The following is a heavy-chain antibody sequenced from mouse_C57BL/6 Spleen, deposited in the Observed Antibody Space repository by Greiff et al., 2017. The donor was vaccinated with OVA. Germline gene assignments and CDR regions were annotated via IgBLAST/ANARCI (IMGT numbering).Heavy chain of an antibody. V-gene: IGHV1-81*01. CDR1: GYTFTSYG. CDR2: IYPRSGNT. CDR3: AREYYSNYGVFYYFDY. Sequence: QVQLKESGAELARPGASVKLSCKASGYTFTSYGISWVKQRTGQGLEWIGEIYPRSGNTYYNEKFKGKATLTADKSTSTAYMELRSLTSEDSAVYVWAREYYSNYGVFYYFDYWGQGTTLTVSS. D-gene: IGHD2-5*01. J-gene: IGHJ2*01.